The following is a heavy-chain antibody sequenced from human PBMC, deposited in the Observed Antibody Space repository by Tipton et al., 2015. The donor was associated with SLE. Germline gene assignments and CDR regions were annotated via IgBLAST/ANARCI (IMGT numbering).Heavy chain of an antibody. CDR2: ISHDGTNK. Sequence: SVRLSCAASGFTFSVYAMHWVRQAPGKGLEWVAVISHDGTNKYYADSVKGRFTISRDNSRNTLYLQVHSLRAEETALYYCASEGYCSGGSCLLDHWGQGTLVTVSS. D-gene: IGHD2-15*01. J-gene: IGHJ4*02. CDR3: ASEGYCSGGSCLLDH. CDR1: GFTFSVYA. V-gene: IGHV3-30*03.